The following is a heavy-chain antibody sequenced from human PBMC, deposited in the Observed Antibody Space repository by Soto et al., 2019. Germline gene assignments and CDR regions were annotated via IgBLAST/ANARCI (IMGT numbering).Heavy chain of an antibody. Sequence: QLQLQESGPGLVKPSETLSLTCNVSGDSISSSSYYWGWIRQPPGKGLEWIGNIYYGGSTYYNPSLKCRVXXDXDXXQDHSSLRLGSVTAAASAVYYCAVGYTRRIQPLGYWGQGTLVTVSS. CDR1: GDSISSSSYY. D-gene: IGHD5-12*01. CDR2: IYYGGST. CDR3: AVGYTRRIQPLGY. J-gene: IGHJ4*02. V-gene: IGHV4-39*02.